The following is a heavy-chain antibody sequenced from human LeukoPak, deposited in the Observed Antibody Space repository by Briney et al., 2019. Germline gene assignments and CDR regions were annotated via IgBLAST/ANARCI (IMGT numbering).Heavy chain of an antibody. J-gene: IGHJ4*02. D-gene: IGHD6-13*01. CDR3: ARGGAAAGTGFDY. CDR2: ISYDGSNK. CDR1: GFTFSSYA. V-gene: IGHV3-30-3*01. Sequence: PGGSLRLSCAASGFTFSSYAMHWVRQAPGKGLEWVAVISYDGSNKYYADSVKGRFTISRDNSKNTLYLQVNSLRAEDTAVYYCARGGAAAGTGFDYWGQGTLVTVSS.